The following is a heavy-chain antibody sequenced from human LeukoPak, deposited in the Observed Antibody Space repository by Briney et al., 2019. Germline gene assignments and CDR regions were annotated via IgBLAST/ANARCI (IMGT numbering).Heavy chain of an antibody. V-gene: IGHV1-2*02. Sequence: ASVKVSCKASGYTFTDYYLHWVRQAPGQGPEWMGWINPNSGGTKYAQKLQGRVTMTRDTSISTAYMEPSSLRSDDTAVYYCARRGEGYNFAYWGQGTLVTVSS. D-gene: IGHD5-24*01. J-gene: IGHJ4*02. CDR3: ARRGEGYNFAY. CDR1: GYTFTDYY. CDR2: INPNSGGT.